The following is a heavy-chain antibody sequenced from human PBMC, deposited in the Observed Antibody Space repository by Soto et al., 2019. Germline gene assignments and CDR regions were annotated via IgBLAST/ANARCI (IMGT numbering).Heavy chain of an antibody. CDR3: AKGSRGYYGSTNYYYFDS. D-gene: IGHD3-22*01. CDR2: INDSGDST. V-gene: IGHV3-23*01. J-gene: IGHJ4*02. Sequence: GGSLRLSCAASGFTFSSYAMSWVRQAPGKGLEWVSGINDSGDSTYYADSVKGRFTISRDNSKNTLFLQMNSLRAEDTALYYCAKGSRGYYGSTNYYYFDSWGQGTPVTVSS. CDR1: GFTFSSYA.